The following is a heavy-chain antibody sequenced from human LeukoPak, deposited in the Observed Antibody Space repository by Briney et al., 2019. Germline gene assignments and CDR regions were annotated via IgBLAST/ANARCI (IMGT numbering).Heavy chain of an antibody. Sequence: SETLSLTCTVSGGSISSGGYYWSWIRQHPGKGLEWIGCIYHSGSTYYNPSLKSRVTISVDRSKNQFSLKLSSVTAADTAVYYCARVRLGSSSAGRYYYYMDVWGKGTTVTVSS. J-gene: IGHJ6*03. CDR2: IYHSGST. D-gene: IGHD6-6*01. CDR3: ARVRLGSSSAGRYYYYMDV. CDR1: GGSISSGGYY. V-gene: IGHV4-31*03.